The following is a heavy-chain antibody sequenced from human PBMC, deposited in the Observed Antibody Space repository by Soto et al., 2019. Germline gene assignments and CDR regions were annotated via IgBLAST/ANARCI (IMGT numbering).Heavy chain of an antibody. J-gene: IGHJ4*02. CDR2: IYYSGST. CDR3: ARGRGSGCSSNFDY. Sequence: PSETLSLTCTVSGGSISSYYWSWIRQPPGKGLEWIGYIYYSGSTNYNPSLKSRVTISVDTSKNQFSLKLSSVTAADTAVYYCARGRGSGCSSNFDYWGQGTLVTVSS. D-gene: IGHD6-19*01. V-gene: IGHV4-59*12. CDR1: GGSISSYY.